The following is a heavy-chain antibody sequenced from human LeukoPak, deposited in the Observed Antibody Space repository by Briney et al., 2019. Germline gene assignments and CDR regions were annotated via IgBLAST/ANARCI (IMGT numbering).Heavy chain of an antibody. D-gene: IGHD3-10*01. CDR3: ARLNFFGTYYFDY. J-gene: IGHJ4*02. V-gene: IGHV1-69*05. CDR2: IIPIFGTA. Sequence: GSSVKVSCKAPGGTFSSYAISWVRQAPGQGLEWMGGIIPIFGTANYAQKFQGRVTITTDESTSTAYMELSSLRSEDTAVYYCARLNFFGTYYFDYWGQGILVTVSS. CDR1: GGTFSSYA.